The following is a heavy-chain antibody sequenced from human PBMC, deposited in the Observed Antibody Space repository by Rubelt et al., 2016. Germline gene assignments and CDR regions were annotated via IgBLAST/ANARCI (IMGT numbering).Heavy chain of an antibody. CDR1: AFSLSTSGVG. CDR2: IYWDDDK. Sequence: QVTLRESGPVLVKPTQTLTLPCTFSAFSLSTSGVGVGWIRQPPGKALEWLALIYWDDDKRYSPSLKSRLTITKETSRNQVVLTMANMEPVDTATDYGARRRSFGRVGARPGVFEYWGQGTLVTVSS. J-gene: IGHJ4*02. CDR3: ARRRSFGRVGARPGVFEY. D-gene: IGHD1-26*01. V-gene: IGHV2-5*02.